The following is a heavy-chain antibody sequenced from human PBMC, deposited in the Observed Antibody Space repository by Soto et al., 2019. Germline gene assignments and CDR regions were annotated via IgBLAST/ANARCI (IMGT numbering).Heavy chain of an antibody. J-gene: IGHJ4*02. V-gene: IGHV3-23*01. CDR3: AKDLRGYSYEYYFDY. D-gene: IGHD5-18*01. CDR1: GFTFSSYA. CDR2: ISGSGGST. Sequence: GGSLRLSCAASGFTFSSYAMSWVRQAPGKGLEWVSAISGSGGSTYYADSVKGRFTISRDNSKNTLYLQMNSLRAEDTAVYYCAKDLRGYSYEYYFDYWGQGTLVTVSS.